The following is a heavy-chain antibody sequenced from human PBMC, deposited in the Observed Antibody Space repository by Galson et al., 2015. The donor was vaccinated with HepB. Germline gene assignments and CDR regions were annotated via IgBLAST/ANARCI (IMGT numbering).Heavy chain of an antibody. CDR3: ARDFYGVNSDY. D-gene: IGHD4-23*01. CDR2: IKQDESER. CDR1: GFTFSNYW. J-gene: IGHJ4*02. V-gene: IGHV3-7*03. Sequence: SLRLSCAASGFTFSNYWMTWVRQAPGKGLEWVANIKQDESERYYVDTVKGRFTIARDKAKNSLYLQMNSLRAEDTAVYYCARDFYGVNSDYWGQGTLVTVSS.